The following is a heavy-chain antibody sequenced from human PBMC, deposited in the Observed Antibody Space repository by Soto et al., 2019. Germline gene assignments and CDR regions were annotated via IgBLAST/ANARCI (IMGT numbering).Heavy chain of an antibody. J-gene: IGHJ6*01. D-gene: IGHD3-16*01. CDR2: INPRGGRT. CDR3: ARALYDTVSLPVGAEARYYTMD. CDR1: QYNFTNYC. Sequence: VASVKVSCKASQYNFTNYCIHWVRQAPGQGLEWMGIINPRGGRTNYAQRFQGRVSMTRDTSTSTVYMELSSLRSEDTAVYYCARALYDTVSLPVGAEARYYTMD. V-gene: IGHV1-46*01.